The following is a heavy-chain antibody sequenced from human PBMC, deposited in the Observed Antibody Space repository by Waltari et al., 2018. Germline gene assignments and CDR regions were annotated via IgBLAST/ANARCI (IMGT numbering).Heavy chain of an antibody. CDR1: GGSISSGSYY. V-gene: IGHV4-61*02. D-gene: IGHD3-10*02. J-gene: IGHJ4*02. CDR2: IYTSGST. Sequence: QVQLQESGPGLVKPSQTLSLTCTVSGGSISSGSYYWSWILQPAGKGLGWIGRIYTSGSTNYNPTLKSRVTISVDTSKNQSSLKLSSVTAADTAVYYWAGYPLSSGSYYPLHYWGQGTLVTVSS. CDR3: AGYPLSSGSYYPLHY.